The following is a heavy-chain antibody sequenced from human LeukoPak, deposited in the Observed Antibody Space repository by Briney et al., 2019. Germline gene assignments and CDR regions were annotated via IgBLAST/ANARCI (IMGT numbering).Heavy chain of an antibody. V-gene: IGHV4-34*01. CDR3: ARGNIGYCSSTSCQALIDY. CDR2: INHSGST. Sequence: PSETLSLTSAVYGGSFSGYYWSCIRQPPGKGGGWIGEINHSGSTNYNPSLKSRVTISVDTSKNQFSLKLSSVTAADTAVYYCARGNIGYCSSTSCQALIDYWGQGILGTVSS. J-gene: IGHJ4*02. D-gene: IGHD2-2*01. CDR1: GGSFSGYY.